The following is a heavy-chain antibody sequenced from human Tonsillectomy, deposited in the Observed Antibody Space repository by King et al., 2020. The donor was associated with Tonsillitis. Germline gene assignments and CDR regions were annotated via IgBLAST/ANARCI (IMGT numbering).Heavy chain of an antibody. J-gene: IGHJ4*02. CDR1: GFTFSSYG. CDR3: ARGTYDSSGYYLGSLAY. CDR2: IWYDGSNK. V-gene: IGHV3-33*01. Sequence: VQLVESGGGVVQPGRSLRLSCAASGFTFSSYGMHWVRQAPGKGLEWVAVIWYDGSNKYYADSVKGRFTISRDNSKNTLYLQMNSLRAEDTAVYYCARGTYDSSGYYLGSLAYWGQGTLVPVSS. D-gene: IGHD3-22*01.